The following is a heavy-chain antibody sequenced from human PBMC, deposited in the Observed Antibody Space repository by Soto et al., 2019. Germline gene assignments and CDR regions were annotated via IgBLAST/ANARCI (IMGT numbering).Heavy chain of an antibody. Sequence: GGSLRLSCAASGFTFSSYWMHWVRQAPGKGLVWVSRINSDWSSTSYADSVKGRFTISRDNAKNTLYLQMNSLRAEDTAVYYCASGHYDFWSGYSPYYYYGMDVWGQGTTVTVSS. V-gene: IGHV3-74*01. CDR2: INSDWSST. CDR3: ASGHYDFWSGYSPYYYYGMDV. D-gene: IGHD3-3*01. J-gene: IGHJ6*02. CDR1: GFTFSSYW.